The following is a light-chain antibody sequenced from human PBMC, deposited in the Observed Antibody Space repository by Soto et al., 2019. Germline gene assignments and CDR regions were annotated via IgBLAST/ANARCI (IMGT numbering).Light chain of an antibody. V-gene: IGKV3-15*01. CDR1: QSVNIY. Sequence: EIRMTQSPSTLSASPGERATLSCRASQSVNIYLAWYQQKPGQAPSLLIFGASTRATGIPARFSGSGSGTEFTLNISSLQSEDFAVYYCQHYNNRPPGTFGQGTKVDIK. J-gene: IGKJ1*01. CDR3: QHYNNRPPGT. CDR2: GAS.